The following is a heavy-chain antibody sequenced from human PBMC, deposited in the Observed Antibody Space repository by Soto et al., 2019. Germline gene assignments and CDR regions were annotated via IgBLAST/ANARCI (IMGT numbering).Heavy chain of an antibody. D-gene: IGHD4-17*01. CDR3: ARQGVGPIYGPAFDI. CDR2: INHSGST. Sequence: SETLSLTCAVYGGSCSGYYWSWIRQPPGKGLEWIGEINHSGSTNYNPSLKSRVTISVDTSKNQFSLKLSSVTAADTAVYYCARQGVGPIYGPAFDIWGQGTMVTVS. CDR1: GGSCSGYY. V-gene: IGHV4-34*01. J-gene: IGHJ3*02.